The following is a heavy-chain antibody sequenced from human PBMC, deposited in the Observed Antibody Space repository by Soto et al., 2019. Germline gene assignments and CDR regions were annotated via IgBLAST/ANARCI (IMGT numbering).Heavy chain of an antibody. D-gene: IGHD1-1*01. J-gene: IGHJ4*02. V-gene: IGHV1-18*01. CDR1: GGTFSSYT. CDR2: IIANNGNT. Sequence: ASVKVSCKASGGTFSSYTISWVRQAPGQGLEWMGWIIANNGNTNYAQKLQGRVTMTTDTSTSTAYMELRSLRSDDTAVYYCASWKEAFDYWGQGTLVTISS. CDR3: ASWKEAFDY.